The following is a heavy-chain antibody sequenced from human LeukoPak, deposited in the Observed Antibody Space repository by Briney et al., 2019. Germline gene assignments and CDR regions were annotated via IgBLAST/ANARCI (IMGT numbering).Heavy chain of an antibody. Sequence: ASVKVSCKASGYTFTSYDINWVRQATGQGLEWMGWMNPNSGNTGYAQKFQGRVTMTRDTSISTAYMELSRLRSDDTAVYYCARADYGDYIFDYWGQGTLVTVSS. J-gene: IGHJ4*02. V-gene: IGHV1-8*01. CDR3: ARADYGDYIFDY. D-gene: IGHD4-17*01. CDR2: MNPNSGNT. CDR1: GYTFTSYD.